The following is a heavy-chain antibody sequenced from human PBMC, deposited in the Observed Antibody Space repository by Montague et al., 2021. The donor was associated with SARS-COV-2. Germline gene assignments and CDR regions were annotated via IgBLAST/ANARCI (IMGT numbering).Heavy chain of an antibody. CDR1: GTLLFNFA. V-gene: IGHV1-69*10. Sequence: SVKVSFKASGTLLFNFAIIWVRQAPGQGLEWVGAIMPVLRTPAYAQNFQDRVIITADTATKTAYMELTSLTSEDTAVYFCARSTQLRLLELDSWGQGT. D-gene: IGHD1-1*01. CDR2: IMPVLRTP. CDR3: ARSTQLRLLELDS. J-gene: IGHJ5*01.